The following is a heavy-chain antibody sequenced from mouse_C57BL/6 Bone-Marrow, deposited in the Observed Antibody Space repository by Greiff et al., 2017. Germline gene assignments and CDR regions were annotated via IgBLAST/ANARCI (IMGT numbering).Heavy chain of an antibody. V-gene: IGHV1-19*01. CDR3: ARWGRGGYHIWYFDV. D-gene: IGHD2-2*01. J-gene: IGHJ1*03. CDR1: GYTFTDYY. CDR2: INPYNGGT. Sequence: VQLQQSGPVLVKPGASVKMSCKASGYTFTDYYMNWVKQSHGKSLEWIGVINPYNGGTSYNQKFKGKATLTVDKSSSTAYMELNSLTSEDSAVYYCARWGRGGYHIWYFDVWGTGTTVTVSS.